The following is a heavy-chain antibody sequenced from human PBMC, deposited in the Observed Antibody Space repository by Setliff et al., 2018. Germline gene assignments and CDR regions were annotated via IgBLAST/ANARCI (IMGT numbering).Heavy chain of an antibody. CDR1: GGSISSGSYY. J-gene: IGHJ4*02. CDR2: IYTSGST. V-gene: IGHV4-61*02. CDR3: ACLTGTNDY. D-gene: IGHD1-7*01. Sequence: SETLSLTCTVSGGSISSGSYYWSWIRQPAGKGLEWIGRIYTSGSTNYNPSLKSRVTISVDTSKNQFSLKLSSVTAADTAVYYCACLTGTNDYWGQGTLVTVSS.